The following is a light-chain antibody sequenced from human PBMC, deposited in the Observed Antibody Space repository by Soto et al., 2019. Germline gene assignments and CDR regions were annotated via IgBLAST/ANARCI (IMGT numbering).Light chain of an antibody. CDR3: QQANSFPIT. V-gene: IGKV1-12*01. Sequence: DIQMTQSPSSVSASVGDRVTITCRASQDILSWLAWYQQKPGEAPRLLIYASSNLQSGVPSRFSGSGSGTDFTLTISILQPEDFATYYCQQANSFPITFGPGTRLDIK. J-gene: IGKJ3*01. CDR2: ASS. CDR1: QDILSW.